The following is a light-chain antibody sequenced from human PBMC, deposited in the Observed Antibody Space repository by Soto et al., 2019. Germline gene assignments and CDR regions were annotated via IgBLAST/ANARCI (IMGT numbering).Light chain of an antibody. CDR2: VGTGGIVG. Sequence: QIVLTQPPSALASLGASVTLTCTLSSGYSNYKVDWYQQRPGKGPRFVMRVGTGGIVGSKGDGIPDRFSVLGSGLNRYLTIKNIQEEDESDYHCGADHGSGSNFVYVFGTGTKVTVL. CDR1: SGYSNYK. V-gene: IGLV9-49*01. J-gene: IGLJ1*01. CDR3: GADHGSGSNFVYV.